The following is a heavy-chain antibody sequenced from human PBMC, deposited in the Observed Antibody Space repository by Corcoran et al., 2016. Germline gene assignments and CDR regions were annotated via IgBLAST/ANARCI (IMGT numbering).Heavy chain of an antibody. CDR2: IWYDGSNK. CDR3: ARGHCSGGSCYYYYYGMDV. V-gene: IGHV3-33*01. CDR1: GFTFSSYG. J-gene: IGHJ6*02. D-gene: IGHD2-15*01. Sequence: QVQLVESGGGVVQPGRSLRLSCAASGFTFSSYGMHWVRQAPGKGLEWVAVIWYDGSNKYYADSVKGRFTISRDNSKNTLYLQMNSLRAEDTAVYYGARGHCSGGSCYYYYYGMDVWGQGTTVTVSS.